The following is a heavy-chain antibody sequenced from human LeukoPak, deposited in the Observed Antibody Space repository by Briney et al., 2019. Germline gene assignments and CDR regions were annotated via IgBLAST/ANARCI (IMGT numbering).Heavy chain of an antibody. Sequence: GGSLRLSCEASGFTFSRYWMNWVRQAPGKGLEWVSGISWNSGSIGYADSVKGRFTISRDNAKNSLYLQMNSLRAEDMALYYCARYGYGFYDYWGQGTLVAVSS. CDR1: GFTFSRYW. D-gene: IGHD5-18*01. J-gene: IGHJ4*02. CDR2: ISWNSGSI. V-gene: IGHV3-9*03. CDR3: ARYGYGFYDY.